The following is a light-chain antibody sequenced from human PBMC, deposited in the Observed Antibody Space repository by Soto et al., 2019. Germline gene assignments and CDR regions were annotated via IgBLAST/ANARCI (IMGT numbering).Light chain of an antibody. Sequence: DIVMTQSPDSLAVSLGERATINCKSSQSVFYSSNNKNYLAWYQQKPGQPPKLLIYWPSTRESGVPDRFSGSGAGSDVTLTISSLQAEDVAVYYGQQYYSTPRTFGQGTKVEIK. CDR2: WPS. CDR1: QSVFYSSNNKNY. CDR3: QQYYSTPRT. V-gene: IGKV4-1*01. J-gene: IGKJ1*01.